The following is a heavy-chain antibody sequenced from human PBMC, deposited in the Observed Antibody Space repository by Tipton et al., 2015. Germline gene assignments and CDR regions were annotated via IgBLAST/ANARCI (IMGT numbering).Heavy chain of an antibody. CDR2: IYSSGST. V-gene: IGHV4-31*03. J-gene: IGHJ6*02. D-gene: IGHD4-17*01. CDR1: GGSISSGDYY. CDR3: ASHYSTVTIPYYYYGMDV. Sequence: TLSLTCTVSGGSISSGDYYWYWIRQHPGKGLEWIGYIYSSGSTYYNPSLKSRVTISVDTSKNQFSLKLSSVSAADTPVYYCASHYSTVTIPYYYYGMDVWGQGTTVTVSS.